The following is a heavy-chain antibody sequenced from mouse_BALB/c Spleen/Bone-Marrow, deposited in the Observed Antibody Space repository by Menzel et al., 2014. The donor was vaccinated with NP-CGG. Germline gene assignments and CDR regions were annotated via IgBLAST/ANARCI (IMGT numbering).Heavy chain of an antibody. Sequence: EVQLVGSGGGLVQPGGSLKLSCAASGFDFSRYWMSWVRQAPGKGLEWIGEINPDSSTINYTPSLKDKFIISRDNAKKTLYLQMSKVRSEDTALYYGAGQGYYGKGDYWGQGTTLTVSS. CDR1: GFDFSRYW. V-gene: IGHV4-1*02. J-gene: IGHJ2*01. CDR3: AGQGYYGKGDY. D-gene: IGHD2-1*01. CDR2: INPDSSTI.